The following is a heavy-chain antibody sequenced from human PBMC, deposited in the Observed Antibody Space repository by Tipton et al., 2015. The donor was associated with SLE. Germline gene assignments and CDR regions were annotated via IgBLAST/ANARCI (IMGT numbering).Heavy chain of an antibody. CDR1: GGSISSYY. V-gene: IGHV4-59*12. CDR3: ARGGVDYGGAYFDY. Sequence: TLSLTCTVSGGSISSYYWSWIRQPPGKGLEWIGYIHYSGSTNYNPSLKSRVTISVDTSKNQFSLKLSSVTAADTAVYYCARGGVDYGGAYFDYWGQGTLVTVSS. J-gene: IGHJ4*02. D-gene: IGHD4-23*01. CDR2: IHYSGST.